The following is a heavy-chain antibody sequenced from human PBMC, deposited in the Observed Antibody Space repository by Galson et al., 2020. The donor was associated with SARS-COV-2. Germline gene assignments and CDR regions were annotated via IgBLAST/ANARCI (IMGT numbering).Heavy chain of an antibody. V-gene: IGHV4-34*01. CDR3: ASSERGLWSLGDY. CDR2: ITHSGST. J-gene: IGHJ4*02. D-gene: IGHD1-26*01. CDR1: GGSFSSYY. Sequence: SETLSLTCAVYGGSFSSYYWSWIRQPPGKGLEWIGEITHSGSTKYNPSLKSRVTISVDTAKNQFSLKRSSVTAADTAVYYCASSERGLWSLGDYWGQGTLVTVPS.